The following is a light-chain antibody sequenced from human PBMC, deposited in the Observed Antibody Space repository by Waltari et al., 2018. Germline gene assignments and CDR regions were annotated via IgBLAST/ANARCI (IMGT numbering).Light chain of an antibody. V-gene: IGLV2-14*03. Sequence: HSALTQPASVSGSPGQSITIPCSGSSSDVGGYNYVSWYLQYPGQAPKLIIYDVRQRTSEIADRFSASKPGSTASRTIAGLQAEAEADYYCSSYTSSNTVVFGGGTKVTVL. CDR1: SSDVGGYNY. CDR2: DVR. J-gene: IGLJ2*01. CDR3: SSYTSSNTVV.